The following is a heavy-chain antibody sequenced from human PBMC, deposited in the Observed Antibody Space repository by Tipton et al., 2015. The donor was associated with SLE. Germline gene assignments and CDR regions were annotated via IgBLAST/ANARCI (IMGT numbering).Heavy chain of an antibody. CDR1: GGSVSSGSYY. J-gene: IGHJ4*02. CDR3: ARGRGPRDYDSSGYGY. Sequence: TLSLTCTVSGGSVSSGSYYWSWIRQPPGKGLEWIGYIYYSGSTNYNPSLKSRVTISVDRSKNQFSLKLSSVTAADTAVYYCARGRGPRDYDSSGYGYWGQGTLVTVSS. V-gene: IGHV4-61*01. D-gene: IGHD3-22*01. CDR2: IYYSGST.